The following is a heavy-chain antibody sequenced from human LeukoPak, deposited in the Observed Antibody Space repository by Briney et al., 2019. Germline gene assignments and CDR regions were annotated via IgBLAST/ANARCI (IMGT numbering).Heavy chain of an antibody. Sequence: PSETLSLTCAVYGGSFGGYYWSWIRQPPGKGLEWIGEINHSGSTNYNPSLKSRVTISVDTSKNQFSLKLGSVTAADTAVYYCARLNYDFWSGYQADWGQGTLVTVSS. CDR1: GGSFGGYY. CDR3: ARLNYDFWSGYQAD. V-gene: IGHV4-34*01. D-gene: IGHD3-3*01. J-gene: IGHJ4*02. CDR2: INHSGST.